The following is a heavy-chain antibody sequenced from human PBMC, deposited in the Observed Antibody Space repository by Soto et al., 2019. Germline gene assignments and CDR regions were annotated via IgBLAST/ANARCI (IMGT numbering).Heavy chain of an antibody. D-gene: IGHD1-20*01. CDR2: VYYSGSA. V-gene: IGHV4-59*02. Sequence: SETLSLTCTVSGGSVSSYYWNWIRQPPGKGLEWIVYVYYSGSATYNPSLKSRVTISVDTAKDQFSLKLRSVTAADTAVYYCARTNWNANWFDPWGQGTLVTVSS. J-gene: IGHJ5*02. CDR1: GGSVSSYY. CDR3: ARTNWNANWFDP.